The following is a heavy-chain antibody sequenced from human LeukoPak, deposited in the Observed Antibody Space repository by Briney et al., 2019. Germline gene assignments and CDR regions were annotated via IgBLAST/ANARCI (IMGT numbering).Heavy chain of an antibody. V-gene: IGHV1-69*13. CDR2: IIPIFGTA. J-gene: IGHJ4*02. Sequence: ASVKVSCKASGGTFSSYAISWVRQAPGQGLEWMGGIIPIFGTANYAQKFQGRVTITADESTSTAYMELSSLRSEDTAVYYRARGHLDYYDSSGYVALDYWGQGTLVTVSS. D-gene: IGHD3-22*01. CDR3: ARGHLDYYDSSGYVALDY. CDR1: GGTFSSYA.